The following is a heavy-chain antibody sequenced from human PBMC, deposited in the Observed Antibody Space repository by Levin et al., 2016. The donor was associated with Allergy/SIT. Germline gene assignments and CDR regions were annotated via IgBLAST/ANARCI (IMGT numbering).Heavy chain of an antibody. J-gene: IGHJ5*02. Sequence: WVRQAPGQGLEWMGVINPSGSGAVYAQKFQGRVTLTRDTSTNTDYMELSSLRSDDTAMYYCARDTSSSGVKSAWWFAPWGQGTQVTVSS. D-gene: IGHD3-10*01. V-gene: IGHV1-46*01. CDR2: INPSGSGA. CDR3: ARDTSSSGVKSAWWFAP.